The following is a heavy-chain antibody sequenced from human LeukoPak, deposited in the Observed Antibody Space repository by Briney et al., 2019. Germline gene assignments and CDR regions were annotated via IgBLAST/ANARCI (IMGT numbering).Heavy chain of an antibody. Sequence: SETLSLTCAVYGGSSSGYYWSWIRQPPGKGLEWIGEINHSGSTNYNPSLKSRVTISVDTSKNQFSLKLSSVTAADTAVYYCARDLVVPASNYYYYGMDVWGQGTTVTVSS. D-gene: IGHD2-2*01. V-gene: IGHV4-34*01. CDR2: INHSGST. CDR3: ARDLVVPASNYYYYGMDV. CDR1: GGSSSGYY. J-gene: IGHJ6*02.